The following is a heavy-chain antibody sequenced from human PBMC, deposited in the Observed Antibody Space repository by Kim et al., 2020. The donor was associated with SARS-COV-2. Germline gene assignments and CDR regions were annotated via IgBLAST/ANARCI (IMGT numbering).Heavy chain of an antibody. CDR2: ISYDGSNK. D-gene: IGHD5-12*01. V-gene: IGHV3-30*04. Sequence: GGSLRLFCAASGFTFSSYAMHWVRQAPGKGLEWVAVISYDGSNKYYADSVQGRFTISRDNSKNTLYLQMNSLRAEDTAVYYCARDRATHYFDYWGQGTLVTVSS. CDR1: GFTFSSYA. J-gene: IGHJ4*02. CDR3: ARDRATHYFDY.